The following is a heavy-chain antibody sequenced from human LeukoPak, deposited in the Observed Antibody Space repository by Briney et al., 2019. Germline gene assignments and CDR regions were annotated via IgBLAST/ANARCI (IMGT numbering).Heavy chain of an antibody. CDR1: GFTFSSYA. D-gene: IGHD6-19*01. V-gene: IGHV3-30-3*01. CDR2: ISYDGSNK. J-gene: IGHJ3*02. Sequence: PGGSLRLSCAASGFTFSSYAMHWVRQAPGKGLEWVAVISYDGSNKYYADSVKGRLTISRDNSKNTLYLQMNSLRAEDTAVYYCARQGVAVAGDAFDIWGQGTMVTVSS. CDR3: ARQGVAVAGDAFDI.